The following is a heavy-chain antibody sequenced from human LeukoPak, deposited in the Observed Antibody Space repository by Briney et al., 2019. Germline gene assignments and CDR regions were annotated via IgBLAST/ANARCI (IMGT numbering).Heavy chain of an antibody. CDR1: GGSISSYY. D-gene: IGHD3-3*01. J-gene: IGHJ3*02. CDR2: IYYSGST. Sequence: SETLSLTCTASGGSISSYYWSWIRQPPGKGLEWIGYIYYSGSTNYNPSLKSRVTISVDTSKNQFSLKLSSVTAADTAVYYCARTATQSITIFGVVIKAFDIWGQGTMVTVSS. V-gene: IGHV4-59*08. CDR3: ARTATQSITIFGVVIKAFDI.